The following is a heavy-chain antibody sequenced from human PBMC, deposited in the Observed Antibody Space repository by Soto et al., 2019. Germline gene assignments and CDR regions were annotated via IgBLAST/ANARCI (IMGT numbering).Heavy chain of an antibody. Sequence: ELQLVESGGGLVKPGRSLRLSCVGSGFTFEDYSLHWVRQVPGKGLEWVAGISGGSGSMGYADSVRGRFTVSRDNAKSSLFLQMSGLSPEDTALYYCTKRRSARPGFDAFDLWGQGTMVTVSS. CDR2: ISGGSGSM. CDR3: TKRRSARPGFDAFDL. J-gene: IGHJ3*01. CDR1: GFTFEDYS. V-gene: IGHV3-9*01.